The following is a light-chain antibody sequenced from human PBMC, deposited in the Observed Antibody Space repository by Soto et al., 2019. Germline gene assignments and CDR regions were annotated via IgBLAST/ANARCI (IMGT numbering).Light chain of an antibody. Sequence: QSALTQPASVSGSPGQSITISCTGTSTDVSNYNFVSWYQQHPGKTPKLMIFEVSKRPSGVSNRFSGSKSGNTASLTISGLQAADEAAYYSCSSFADSSAPVVFGGGTKLSVL. CDR1: STDVSNYNF. V-gene: IGLV2-23*02. J-gene: IGLJ2*01. CDR2: EVS. CDR3: SSFADSSAPVV.